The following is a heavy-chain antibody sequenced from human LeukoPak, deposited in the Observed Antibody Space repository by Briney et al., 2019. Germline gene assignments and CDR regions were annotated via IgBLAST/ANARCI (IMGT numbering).Heavy chain of an antibody. Sequence: ASVKVSCKASGYTFTSYYMHWVRQAPGQGLEWMGIINPSGGSTSYAQKFQGRVTMTRDMSTSTVYMELSSLRSEDTAVYYCARSGGDDIAARPLGDYWGQGTLVTVSS. V-gene: IGHV1-46*01. J-gene: IGHJ4*02. D-gene: IGHD6-6*01. CDR2: INPSGGST. CDR1: GYTFTSYY. CDR3: ARSGGDDIAARPLGDY.